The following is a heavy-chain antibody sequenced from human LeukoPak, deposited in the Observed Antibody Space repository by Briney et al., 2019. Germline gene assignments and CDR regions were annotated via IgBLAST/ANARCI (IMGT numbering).Heavy chain of an antibody. CDR3: ARASGRLRVVKRAFDI. J-gene: IGHJ3*02. CDR1: GGSFSGYY. Sequence: SETLSLTCAVYGGSFSGYYWSWIRQPPGKGLEWIGEINHSGSTNCNPSLKSRVTISVDTSKNQFSLKLSSVTAADTAVYYCARASGRLRVVKRAFDIWSQGTMVTVSS. D-gene: IGHD4-17*01. CDR2: INHSGST. V-gene: IGHV4-34*01.